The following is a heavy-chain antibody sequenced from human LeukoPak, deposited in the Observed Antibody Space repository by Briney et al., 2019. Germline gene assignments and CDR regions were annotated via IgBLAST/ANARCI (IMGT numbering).Heavy chain of an antibody. CDR2: IYYSGRT. CDR3: ARDTFDSRAFDI. Sequence: SETLSLTCSVSGDSVSRSDSYWDWIRQPPGKGLEWIGTIYYSGRTYYSPSLRSRVTMSVDPSNNQFSLTLRSVTAADTALYYCARDTFDSRAFDIWGQGTMVTVSS. J-gene: IGHJ3*02. V-gene: IGHV4-39*02. CDR1: GDSVSRSDSY. D-gene: IGHD3-22*01.